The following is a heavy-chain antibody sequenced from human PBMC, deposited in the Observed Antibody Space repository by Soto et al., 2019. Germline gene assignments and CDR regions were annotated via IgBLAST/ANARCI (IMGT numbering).Heavy chain of an antibody. CDR3: ARVPTRERNYFDY. Sequence: GASVKVSCKASGGTFSSYAISWVRQAPGQGLEWMGGIIPIFGTANYAQKFQGRVTITADESTSTAYMELSSLRSEDTAVYYCARVPTRERNYFDYWGQGTLVPVYS. CDR1: GGTFSSYA. V-gene: IGHV1-69*13. D-gene: IGHD1-26*01. J-gene: IGHJ4*02. CDR2: IIPIFGTA.